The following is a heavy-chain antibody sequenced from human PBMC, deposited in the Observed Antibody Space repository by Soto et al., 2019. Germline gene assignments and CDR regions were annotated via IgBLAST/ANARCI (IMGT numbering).Heavy chain of an antibody. CDR1: GFTFSSYA. CDR2: ISGGGGST. CDR3: AKSIPWWYFDL. D-gene: IGHD6-6*01. Sequence: EGQLLESGGGLVQPGGSLRLSCAASGFTFSSYAMSWVRQAPGKGLEWVSSISGGGGSTYYADPVKGRFTISRDNSKNTLSLQMNSLRAEDTAVYYCAKSIPWWYFDLWGRGTLVTVSS. V-gene: IGHV3-23*01. J-gene: IGHJ2*01.